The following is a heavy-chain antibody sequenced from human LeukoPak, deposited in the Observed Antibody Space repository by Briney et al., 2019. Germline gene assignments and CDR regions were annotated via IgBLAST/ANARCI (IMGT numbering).Heavy chain of an antibody. CDR2: ISSSSSTI. Sequence: GGSLRLSCAASGFTFSSYSMNWVRQAPGKGLEWVSFISSSSSTIYYADSVKGRFTISRDKAKKSLYLQMNSLRAEDTAVYYCARDRGGSYSAIDYWGQGTLVTVSS. CDR1: GFTFSSYS. CDR3: ARDRGGSYSAIDY. J-gene: IGHJ4*02. D-gene: IGHD1-26*01. V-gene: IGHV3-48*01.